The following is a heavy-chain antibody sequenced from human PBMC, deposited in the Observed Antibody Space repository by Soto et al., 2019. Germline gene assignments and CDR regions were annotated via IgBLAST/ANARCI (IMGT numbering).Heavy chain of an antibody. J-gene: IGHJ6*02. CDR1: GGSISSYY. D-gene: IGHD3-16*01. CDR3: ARGGYYYYYGMDV. Sequence: SETLSLTCTVSGGSISSYYWSWIRQPPGKGLEWIGYIHYSGSTNYNPSLKSRVTISVDRSKNQFSLKLSSVTAADTAVYYCARGGYYYYYGMDVWGQGTTVTVSS. V-gene: IGHV4-59*01. CDR2: IHYSGST.